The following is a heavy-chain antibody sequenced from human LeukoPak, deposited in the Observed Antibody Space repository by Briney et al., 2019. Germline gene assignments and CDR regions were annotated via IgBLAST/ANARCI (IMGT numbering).Heavy chain of an antibody. V-gene: IGHV1-2*06. J-gene: IGHJ4*02. CDR3: AREFYDSSGYYYSHLDY. Sequence: ASVKVSCKASGYTFTGYYMHWVRQAPGQGFEWMGRINPNSGGTNYAQKFQGRVTMTRDTSISTAYMELSRLRSDDTAVYYCAREFYDSSGYYYSHLDYWGQGTLVTVSS. D-gene: IGHD3-22*01. CDR2: INPNSGGT. CDR1: GYTFTGYY.